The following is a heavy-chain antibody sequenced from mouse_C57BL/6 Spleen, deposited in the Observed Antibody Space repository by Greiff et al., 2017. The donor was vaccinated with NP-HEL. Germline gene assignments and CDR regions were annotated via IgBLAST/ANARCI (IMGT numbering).Heavy chain of an antibody. CDR2: IWSGGST. CDR1: GFSLTSYG. V-gene: IGHV2-2*01. CDR3: AGYYDSWFAY. Sequence: QVQLQQSGPGLVQPSQSLSITCTVSGFSLTSYGVHWVRQSPGKGLEWLGVIWSGGSTDYNAAFISRLSISKDNSKSQVFFKMNSLQADDTAIYYCAGYYDSWFAYWGQGTLVTVSA. D-gene: IGHD2-4*01. J-gene: IGHJ3*01.